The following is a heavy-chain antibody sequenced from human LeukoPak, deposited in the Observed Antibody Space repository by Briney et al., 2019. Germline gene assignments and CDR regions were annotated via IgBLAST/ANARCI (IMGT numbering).Heavy chain of an antibody. V-gene: IGHV3-30*02. CDR2: IRYDGSNK. Sequence: GGSLRLSCAASGFTFSSYGMHWVRQAPGKGLEWVAFIRYDGSNKYYADSVKGRFTISRDNSKNTLYLQMTSLRAEDTAVYYCAKDHSDVAGTIDYWGQGTLVTVSS. J-gene: IGHJ4*02. CDR1: GFTFSSYG. CDR3: AKDHSDVAGTIDY. D-gene: IGHD6-19*01.